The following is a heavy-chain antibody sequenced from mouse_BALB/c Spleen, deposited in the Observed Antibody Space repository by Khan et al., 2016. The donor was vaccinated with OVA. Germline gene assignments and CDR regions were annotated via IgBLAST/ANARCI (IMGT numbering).Heavy chain of an antibody. CDR3: TRRGLYCIFTY. V-gene: IGHV1-7*01. CDR2: IDPSTGYT. CDR1: GYTFTTYW. Sequence: QVQLQQSGAELAKPGASGEMSCKASGYTFTTYWMHWVKQRPGQGLEWIGYIDPSTGYTEYKQKFKDKATLTADKSSSTAYMQLSSLTSEDSAVYSFTRRGLYCIFTYWGQGTLVTVSA. D-gene: IGHD2-12*01. J-gene: IGHJ3*01.